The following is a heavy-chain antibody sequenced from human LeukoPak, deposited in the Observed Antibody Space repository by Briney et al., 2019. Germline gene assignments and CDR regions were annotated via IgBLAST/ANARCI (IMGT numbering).Heavy chain of an antibody. J-gene: IGHJ4*02. CDR1: GGSFSGYY. D-gene: IGHD1-26*01. CDR2: INHSGST. Sequence: PSETLSLTCAVYGGSFSGYYWSWIRQPPGKGLEWIGEINHSGSTNYNPSLKSRVTVSLDTSKNQFSLKLSSVTAADTAVYYCARADSIVGASYFDYWGQGTLVTVSS. CDR3: ARADSIVGASYFDY. V-gene: IGHV4-34*01.